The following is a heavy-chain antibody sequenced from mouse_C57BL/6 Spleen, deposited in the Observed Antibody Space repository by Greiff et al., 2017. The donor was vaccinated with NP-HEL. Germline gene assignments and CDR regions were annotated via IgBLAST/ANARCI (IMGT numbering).Heavy chain of an antibody. V-gene: IGHV1-55*01. CDR1: GYTFTSYW. CDR3: ARCPYGNYAMDY. D-gene: IGHD2-1*01. Sequence: VQLQQSGAELVKPGASVKMSCKASGYTFTSYWITWVKQRPGQGLEWIGDIYPGSGSTNYNEKFKSKATLTVDTSSSTAYMQLSSLTSEDSAVYYCARCPYGNYAMDYWGQGTSVTGSS. J-gene: IGHJ4*01. CDR2: IYPGSGST.